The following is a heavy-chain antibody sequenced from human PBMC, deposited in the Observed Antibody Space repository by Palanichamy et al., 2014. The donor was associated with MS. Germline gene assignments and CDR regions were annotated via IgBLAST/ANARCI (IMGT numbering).Heavy chain of an antibody. CDR3: ARVLAGGCMDV. CDR1: GFTFSSYW. Sequence: EVQLVESGGGVLQPGGSLRLSCAASGFTFSSYWMHWVRQALGKGLVWVSRIDSDGNNIQYAGSVKGRFTISRDNAKNTLYLQMNSLRVEDTAVYYCARVLAGGCMDVWGQGTTVTISS. V-gene: IGHV3-74*03. D-gene: IGHD6-13*01. J-gene: IGHJ6*02. CDR2: IDSDGNNI.